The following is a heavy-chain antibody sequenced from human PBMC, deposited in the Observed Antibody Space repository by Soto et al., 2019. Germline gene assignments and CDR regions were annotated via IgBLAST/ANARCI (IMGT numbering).Heavy chain of an antibody. CDR1: GYTFTSYY. J-gene: IGHJ6*02. Sequence: VASVKVSCKASGYTFTSYYMHWVRQAPGQGLEWMGIINPSGGSTSYAQKFQGRVTMTRDTSTSTVYMELSSLSSEDTAVYYCARSPLQVATYYHYCMDVWGQGTTVTVSS. V-gene: IGHV1-46*01. CDR3: ARSPLQVATYYHYCMDV. D-gene: IGHD2-15*01. CDR2: INPSGGST.